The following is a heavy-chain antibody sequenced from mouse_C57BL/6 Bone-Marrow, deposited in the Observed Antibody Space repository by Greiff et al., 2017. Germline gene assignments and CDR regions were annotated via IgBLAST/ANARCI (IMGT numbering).Heavy chain of an antibody. CDR3: ARCRITTVVADAMDY. D-gene: IGHD1-1*01. V-gene: IGHV1-81*01. CDR1: GYTFTSYG. CDR2: IYPRSGNT. Sequence: QVQLQQPGAELARPGASVKLSCKASGYTFTSYGISWVKQRTGQGLEWIGGIYPRSGNTYYNEKFKGKATLTADKSSSTAYMELRSLTSEDSAVYFCARCRITTVVADAMDYWGQGTSVTVSS. J-gene: IGHJ4*01.